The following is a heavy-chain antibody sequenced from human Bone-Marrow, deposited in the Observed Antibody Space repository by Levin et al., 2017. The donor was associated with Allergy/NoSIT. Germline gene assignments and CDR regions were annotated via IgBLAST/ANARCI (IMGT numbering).Heavy chain of an antibody. Sequence: LSLTCAASGFTFSSSAMHWVRPAPGKGLEWVAVISYDGSNKYYADSVKGRFTISRDNSKNTLYLQMNSLRAEDTAVYYCARDRGYDILTGYYLFDYWGQGTLVTVSS. J-gene: IGHJ4*02. CDR1: GFTFSSSA. CDR2: ISYDGSNK. V-gene: IGHV3-30-3*01. D-gene: IGHD3-9*01. CDR3: ARDRGYDILTGYYLFDY.